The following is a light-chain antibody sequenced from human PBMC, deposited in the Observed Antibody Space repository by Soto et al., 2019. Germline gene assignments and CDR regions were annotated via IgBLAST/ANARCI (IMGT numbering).Light chain of an antibody. CDR1: QDISSS. CDR3: QQLNSHPLT. V-gene: IGKV1-9*01. J-gene: IGKJ4*01. CDR2: AAS. Sequence: DIQLTQSPSFLSASVGDRVTITCRASQDISSSLAWYQQKPGKAPNLLIYAASTLLSGVPSRFSGSGSGTEFTLTISSLQPEDFATYYCQQLNSHPLTFGGGTKVDIK.